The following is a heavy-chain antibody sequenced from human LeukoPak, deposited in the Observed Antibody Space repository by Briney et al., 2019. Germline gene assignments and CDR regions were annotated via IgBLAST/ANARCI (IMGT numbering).Heavy chain of an antibody. CDR2: IDPYSGGT. V-gene: IGHV1-2*02. CDR1: GYTFTGFS. Sequence: GASVKVSCKASGYTFTGFSMHWVRQAPGQGLEWMGWIDPYSGGTNHVQKFQGRVTMTRDTSISTAYMELSSLRSEDTAVYYCARLPGIAVAGPNGRPFDYWGQGTLVTVSS. D-gene: IGHD6-19*01. CDR3: ARLPGIAVAGPNGRPFDY. J-gene: IGHJ4*02.